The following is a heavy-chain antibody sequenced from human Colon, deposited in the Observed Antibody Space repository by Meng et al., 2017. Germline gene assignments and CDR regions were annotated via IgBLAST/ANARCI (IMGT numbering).Heavy chain of an antibody. Sequence: QAQPQGSGPGLVHPEGTPSLPVTVAGDSIDSHCWWSCVRKPPGMGLEGIGDVYHRRDTNYNLSLKSRVDISVDKSKNQFYLSLFSVTAADTAVYYCGRDQGRELINHWGQGTLVTVSS. J-gene: IGHJ4*02. CDR1: GDSIDSHCW. CDR3: GRDQGRELINH. V-gene: IGHV4-4*02. D-gene: IGHD1-7*01. CDR2: VYHRRDT.